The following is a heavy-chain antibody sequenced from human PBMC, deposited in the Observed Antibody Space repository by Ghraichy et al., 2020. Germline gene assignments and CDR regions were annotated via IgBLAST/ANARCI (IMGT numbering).Heavy chain of an antibody. J-gene: IGHJ4*02. D-gene: IGHD4-17*01. CDR2: ISGSGGST. CDR3: AKEPTVTTIVLTSDDY. V-gene: IGHV3-23*01. Sequence: GESLNISCAASGFTFSSYAMSWVRQAPGKGLEWVSAISGSGGSTYYADSVKGRFTISRDNSKNTLYLQMNSLRAEDTAVYYCAKEPTVTTIVLTSDDYWGQGTLVTVSS. CDR1: GFTFSSYA.